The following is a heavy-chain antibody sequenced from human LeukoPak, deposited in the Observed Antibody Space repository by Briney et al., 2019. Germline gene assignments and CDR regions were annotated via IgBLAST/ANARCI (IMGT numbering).Heavy chain of an antibody. V-gene: IGHV3-48*01. CDR2: ISSSSSTI. CDR3: ARGGRYSGYDYSAFDI. D-gene: IGHD5-12*01. CDR1: GFSFSSYS. Sequence: GGSLRLSCVASGFSFSSYSVNGVRQAPGKGLEWVSYISSSSSTIDYADSVKGRFTISRDNDKNSLYLQMNSLRAEDTAVYYCARGGRYSGYDYSAFDIWGQGTVVTVSS. J-gene: IGHJ3*02.